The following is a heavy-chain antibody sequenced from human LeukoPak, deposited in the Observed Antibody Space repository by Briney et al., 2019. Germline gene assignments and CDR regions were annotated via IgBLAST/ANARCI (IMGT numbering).Heavy chain of an antibody. J-gene: IGHJ4*02. D-gene: IGHD3-9*01. CDR1: GFTFISYW. Sequence: PGGSLRLSCAASGFTFISYWMHWGRQAPGKGLVWVSRINSDGRSKSYADSVKGRFNISRDNAKNSLYLQMNSLRAEDTAVYYCAKADRYDILTGYYLQPFDYWGQGTLVTVSS. CDR2: INSDGRSK. CDR3: AKADRYDILTGYYLQPFDY. V-gene: IGHV3-74*01.